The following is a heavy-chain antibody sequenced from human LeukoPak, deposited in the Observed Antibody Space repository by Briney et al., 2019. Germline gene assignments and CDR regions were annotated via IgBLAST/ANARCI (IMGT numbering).Heavy chain of an antibody. CDR3: AAHTQLDRVAHAFDI. V-gene: IGHV3-43D*03. J-gene: IGHJ3*02. D-gene: IGHD1-1*01. Sequence: TGGSLRLSCGGSRFTFDDYAMHWVRRAPGKGLEWVSLISWDGGRTSYRDSVQGRFIISRDNSKNSLYLQMNSLRVEDTGMYYCAAHTQLDRVAHAFDIWGPGTMVTVSS. CDR2: ISWDGGRT. CDR1: RFTFDDYA.